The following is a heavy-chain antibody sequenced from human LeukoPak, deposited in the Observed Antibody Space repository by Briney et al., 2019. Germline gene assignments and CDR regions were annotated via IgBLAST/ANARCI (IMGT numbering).Heavy chain of an antibody. V-gene: IGHV3-74*01. D-gene: IGHD5-24*01. CDR2: IIRDGSHT. CDR3: VRDGDAYNFDY. CDR1: GFTLTTYW. Sequence: GGSLRPSCAASGFTLTTYWMHWVRQAPGKGLVWVSRIIRDGSHTDYAGSVEGRFTISRDNARNTLYLQMNSLRAEDTAIYYCVRDGDAYNFDYWGQGTLVTVSS. J-gene: IGHJ4*02.